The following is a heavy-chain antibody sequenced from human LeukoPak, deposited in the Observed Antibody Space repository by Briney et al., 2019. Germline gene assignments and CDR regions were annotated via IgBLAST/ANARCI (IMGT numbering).Heavy chain of an antibody. V-gene: IGHV1-2*02. CDR3: AGVLGQQPFFQH. D-gene: IGHD6-13*01. J-gene: IGHJ1*01. CDR2: INPNSGGT. CDR1: GYTFAGYY. Sequence: ASVKVSCKASGYTFAGYYMHWVRQAPGQGLEWMGWINPNSGGTNYAQKFQGRVTMTRDTSISTAYMELSRLRSDDTAVYYCAGVLGQQPFFQHWGQGTLVTVSS.